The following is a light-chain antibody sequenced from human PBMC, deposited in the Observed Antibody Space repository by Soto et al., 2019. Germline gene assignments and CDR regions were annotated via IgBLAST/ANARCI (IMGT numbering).Light chain of an antibody. V-gene: IGKV3-11*01. CDR1: QSVSSS. CDR3: QQRSDWPLT. CDR2: DAS. Sequence: ETVLTQSPATLSLSPGERATLSCRASQSVSSSLAWYQQKPGQAPRLLIYDASSRATGIPARFSGSGSETDFTLTISSLEPEDFAVYYCQQRSDWPLTFVGGTKVEIK. J-gene: IGKJ4*01.